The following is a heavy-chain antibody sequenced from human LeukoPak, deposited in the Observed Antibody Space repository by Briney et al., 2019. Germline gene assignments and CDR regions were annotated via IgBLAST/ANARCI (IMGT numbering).Heavy chain of an antibody. V-gene: IGHV3-30*02. CDR2: IRYDGTNS. D-gene: IGHD2-2*01. J-gene: IGHJ3*01. CDR3: AKDQAHWGYCSGTSCLVNYYYYMAV. Sequence: PGGSLRLSCAASGFTFSNYGMHWVRQAPGKGLEWVALIRYDGTNSYYADSVKGRFTISRDNSRNTLFLEMNSLRLDDTAVYYCAKDQAHWGYCSGTSCLVNYYYYMAVWGQGTMVTVSS. CDR1: GFTFSNYG.